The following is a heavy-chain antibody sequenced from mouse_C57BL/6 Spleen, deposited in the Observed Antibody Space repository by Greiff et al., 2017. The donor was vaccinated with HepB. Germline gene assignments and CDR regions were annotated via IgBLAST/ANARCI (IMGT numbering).Heavy chain of an antibody. Sequence: QVQLQQPGAELVRPGSSVKLSCKASGYTFTSYWMHWVKQRPIQGLEWIGNIDPSDSETHYNQKFKDKATLTVDKSSSTAYMQLSSLTSEDSAVYYWSRYDGYHWYFDVWGTGTTVTVSS. CDR2: IDPSDSET. J-gene: IGHJ1*03. V-gene: IGHV1-52*01. D-gene: IGHD2-2*01. CDR1: GYTFTSYW. CDR3: SRYDGYHWYFDV.